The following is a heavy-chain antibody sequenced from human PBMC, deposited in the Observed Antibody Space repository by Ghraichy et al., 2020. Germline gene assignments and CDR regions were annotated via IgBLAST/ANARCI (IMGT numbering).Heavy chain of an antibody. D-gene: IGHD3-22*01. V-gene: IGHV4-59*01. Sequence: SETLSLTCTLSAGSISTYYWSWIRQPPGKGLEWIGHIYYKGTTTYNPSLKSRVTISVDRSKNQFSLKLSSVTPADTAVYYCARDGQDYDKRQADFYYYYMDVWGKGTTVTVSS. J-gene: IGHJ6*03. CDR3: ARDGQDYDKRQADFYYYYMDV. CDR1: AGSISTYY. CDR2: IYYKGTT.